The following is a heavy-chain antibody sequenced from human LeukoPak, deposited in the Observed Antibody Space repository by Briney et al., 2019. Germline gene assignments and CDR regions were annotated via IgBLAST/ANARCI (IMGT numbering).Heavy chain of an antibody. CDR2: VYSNDNT. D-gene: IGHD3-22*01. V-gene: IGHV3-53*01. CDR1: GFTVSSNY. Sequence: GGSLRLSCAASGFTVSSNYMSWVGQAPGKGLEWVSVVYSNDNTYYADSVKGRFTISRDNSKNTLYLQMNSLRAEDTAVYYCARGDSSSYSYSTRAEYFQHWGQGTLVTVSS. J-gene: IGHJ1*01. CDR3: ARGDSSSYSYSTRAEYFQH.